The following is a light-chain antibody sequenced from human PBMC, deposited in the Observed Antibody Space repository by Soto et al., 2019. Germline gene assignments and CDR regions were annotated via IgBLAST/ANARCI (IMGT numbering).Light chain of an antibody. V-gene: IGKV1-39*01. Sequence: DIQMNQSPTSLSASVGDRVTITCRASQTLDTYSNWFQHRPGHGPKLLIFAASKLQTGVPSRFSGSGSGTEFTLTISSLQPEDFATYYCQQSFLTPFTFGGGTRMEIK. J-gene: IGKJ4*01. CDR2: AAS. CDR3: QQSFLTPFT. CDR1: QTLDTY.